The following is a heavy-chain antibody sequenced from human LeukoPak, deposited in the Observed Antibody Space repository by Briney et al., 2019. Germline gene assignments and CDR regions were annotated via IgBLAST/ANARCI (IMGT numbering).Heavy chain of an antibody. J-gene: IGHJ4*02. D-gene: IGHD2-15*01. CDR2: INPNSGGT. CDR1: GYTFTGYC. Sequence: ASVKVSCRASGYTFTGYCMHWVRQAPGQGLEWMGWINPNSGGTNYAQKFQGRVTMTRDTSISTAYMELSRLRSDDTAVYYCARGCSGGSCHFLYWGQGTLVTVSS. CDR3: ARGCSGGSCHFLY. V-gene: IGHV1-2*02.